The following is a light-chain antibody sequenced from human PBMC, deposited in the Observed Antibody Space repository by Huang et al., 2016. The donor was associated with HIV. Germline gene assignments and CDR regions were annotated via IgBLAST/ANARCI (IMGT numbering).Light chain of an antibody. V-gene: IGKV3-20*01. CDR1: QSVSSIY. Sequence: LSCRASQSVSSIYLAWYQQKPGQAPRLLIYGASSRAADIPDRFSDSGSGTDFTLTIIRLEPEDFAMYYCQQYGSSPGTFGQGTKVEIK. CDR2: GAS. CDR3: QQYGSSPGT. J-gene: IGKJ1*01.